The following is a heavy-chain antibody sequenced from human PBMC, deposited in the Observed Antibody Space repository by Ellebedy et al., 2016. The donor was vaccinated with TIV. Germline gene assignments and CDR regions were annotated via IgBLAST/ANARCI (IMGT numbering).Heavy chain of an antibody. V-gene: IGHV4-34*01. D-gene: IGHD3-10*01. Sequence: MPSETLSLTCAVYGGSFSGYYWTLIRQSPGKGLEWIGEINDSGTTNYNPSLKSRVSISIDTSKNQFSLRLTSVTAADTAVYYCARDDPSGWLDPWGQGTLVTVSS. CDR1: GGSFSGYY. CDR3: ARDDPSGWLDP. CDR2: INDSGTT. J-gene: IGHJ5*02.